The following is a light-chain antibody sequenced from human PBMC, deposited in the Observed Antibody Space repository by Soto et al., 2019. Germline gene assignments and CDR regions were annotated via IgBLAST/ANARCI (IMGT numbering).Light chain of an antibody. CDR3: SSYAGSNSYV. CDR2: EVT. J-gene: IGLJ1*01. V-gene: IGLV2-8*01. CDR1: ISDIGNYIY. Sequence: QSVLTQPPSASGSPGQSVTISCTGTISDIGNYIYVSWYQQYPGKAPKLILYEVTKRPPGVPDRFSGSKSGNTASLTVSGLQPEDEGDYYCSSYAGSNSYVFGTGTKSPS.